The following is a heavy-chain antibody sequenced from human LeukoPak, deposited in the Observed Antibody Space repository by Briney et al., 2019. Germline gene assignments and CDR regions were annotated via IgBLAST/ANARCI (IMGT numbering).Heavy chain of an antibody. CDR1: GDSISSGSYY. Sequence: PSQTLSLTCTVSGDSISSGSYYWSWIRQPAGKGLEWVGRIYTSGSTNYNPSLKSRVTISVDTSKNQFSLKLSSVTAADTAVYYCARKDSRGVFDYWGQGTLVTVSS. J-gene: IGHJ4*02. V-gene: IGHV4-61*02. CDR3: ARKDSRGVFDY. D-gene: IGHD3-10*01. CDR2: IYTSGST.